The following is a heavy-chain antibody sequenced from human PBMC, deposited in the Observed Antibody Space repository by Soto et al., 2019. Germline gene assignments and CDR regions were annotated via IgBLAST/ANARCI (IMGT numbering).Heavy chain of an antibody. V-gene: IGHV3-23*01. CDR1: GFTFSSYT. D-gene: IGHD1-1*01. CDR2: LSSSGRST. Sequence: HPGGSLRLSCAASGFTFSSYTMSWVRQAPGKGLEWVSGLSSSGRSTYYADSVKGRFTISRDNSKNTLYLQMNSLRAEDTAVYYCAPQPHQAVPVGFDYWGQGTLVTVSS. J-gene: IGHJ4*02. CDR3: APQPHQAVPVGFDY.